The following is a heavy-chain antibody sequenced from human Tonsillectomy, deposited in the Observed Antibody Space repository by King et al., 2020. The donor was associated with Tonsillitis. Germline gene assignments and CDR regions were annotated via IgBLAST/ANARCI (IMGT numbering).Heavy chain of an antibody. J-gene: IGHJ3*01. CDR2: IIPIFGTA. Sequence: VQLVESGADVKKPGSSVKVSCKASGGTFSNYPISWVRQAPGQGLEWMGEIIPIFGTAHCAQRFQGRVTISADESTSTAYMELSSLRSEDTAVYYCARSGSFHDAFDFWGQGTMVTVSS. CDR1: GGTFSNYP. D-gene: IGHD6-13*01. V-gene: IGHV1-69*01. CDR3: ARSGSFHDAFDF.